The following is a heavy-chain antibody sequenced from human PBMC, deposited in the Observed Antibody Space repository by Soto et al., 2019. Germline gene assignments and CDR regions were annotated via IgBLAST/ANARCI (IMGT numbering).Heavy chain of an antibody. Sequence: SVKVSCKASGGTFSTYAISWVRQAPGQGLEWVGGIIPIFGTANYAQKFQGRVTITADESTSTAYMELSSLRSEGTAVYYCARAAYSYGTAYLSYYYGMDVWGQGTTVTVSS. J-gene: IGHJ6*02. CDR1: GGTFSTYA. V-gene: IGHV1-69*13. D-gene: IGHD5-18*01. CDR2: IIPIFGTA. CDR3: ARAAYSYGTAYLSYYYGMDV.